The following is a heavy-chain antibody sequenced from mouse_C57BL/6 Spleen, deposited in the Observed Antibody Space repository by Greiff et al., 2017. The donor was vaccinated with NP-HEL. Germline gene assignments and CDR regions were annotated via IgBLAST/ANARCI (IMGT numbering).Heavy chain of an antibody. V-gene: IGHV1-85*01. Sequence: QVQLQQSGPELVKPGASVKLSCKASGYTFTSYDINWVKQRPGQGLEWIGWISPRDGSTKYNEKFKGKATLTVDPSSSTAYMELHSLTSEDSAVYFCASRSHYGNAWFAYWGQGTLVTVSA. CDR1: GYTFTSYD. J-gene: IGHJ3*01. CDR3: ASRSHYGNAWFAY. CDR2: ISPRDGST. D-gene: IGHD2-1*01.